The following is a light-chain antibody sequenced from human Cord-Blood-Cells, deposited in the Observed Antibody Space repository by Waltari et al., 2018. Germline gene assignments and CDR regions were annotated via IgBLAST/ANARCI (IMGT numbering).Light chain of an antibody. CDR3: QQSYSTPRT. V-gene: IGKV1-39*01. CDR1: QSISSY. Sequence: IQMTQSPSSLSASGRDRVTITSRASQSISSYLNWYQQKPGKAPKLLIYAASSLQSGVPSRFSGSGSGTDFTLTISSLQPEDFAIYYCQQSYSTPRTFGQGTKVEIK. CDR2: AAS. J-gene: IGKJ1*01.